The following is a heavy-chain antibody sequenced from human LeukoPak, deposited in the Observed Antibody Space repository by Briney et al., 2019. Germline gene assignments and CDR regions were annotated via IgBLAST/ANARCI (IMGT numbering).Heavy chain of an antibody. D-gene: IGHD1-1*01. CDR1: GFTFRDYW. J-gene: IGHJ4*02. Sequence: GGSLRLSCEASGFTFRDYWMTWVRQAPGKGLEWVANVKQDGTEKFYVDSVKGRFTISRDNAKNTVYLQMNSLRAEDSAVYYCATVFGYWGQGTLVTVSS. CDR3: ATVFGY. V-gene: IGHV3-7*01. CDR2: VKQDGTEK.